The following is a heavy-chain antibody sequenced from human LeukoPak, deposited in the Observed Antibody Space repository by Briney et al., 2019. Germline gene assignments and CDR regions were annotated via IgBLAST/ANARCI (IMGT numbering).Heavy chain of an antibody. CDR1: VFTFSNYA. D-gene: IGHD1-14*01. CDR3: ARGRSSPNRKY. CDR2: ISSDGLNK. J-gene: IGHJ4*02. V-gene: IGHV3-30*04. Sequence: GGSLRLSCAASVFTFSNYAMHWVRHAPGKRRQWVSVISSDGLNKYYAHSAKGRFTISRDNSVSTVYLQMNSLRPEYTAVYYCARGRSSPNRKYWGQGTLVTVSA.